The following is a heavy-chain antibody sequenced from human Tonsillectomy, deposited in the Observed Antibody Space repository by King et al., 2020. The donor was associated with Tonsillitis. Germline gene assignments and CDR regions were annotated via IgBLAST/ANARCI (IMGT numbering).Heavy chain of an antibody. Sequence: VQLVESGGGVVQPGRSLRLSCAASGFTFSSYAMHWVRQAPGKGLQWVAVISYDGSTKYYADSVKGRFTISRDHSKNTQYLQMNSLRAEDTAVYYCAIQHYYDSSGYYGPPLFDYWGQGTLVTVSS. V-gene: IGHV3-30-3*01. CDR1: GFTFSSYA. D-gene: IGHD3-22*01. J-gene: IGHJ4*02. CDR2: ISYDGSTK. CDR3: AIQHYYDSSGYYGPPLFDY.